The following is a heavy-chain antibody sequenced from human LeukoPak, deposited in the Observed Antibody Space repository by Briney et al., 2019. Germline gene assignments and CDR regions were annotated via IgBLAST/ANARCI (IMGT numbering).Heavy chain of an antibody. CDR3: ARDRGQWDRDYYYYYMDV. J-gene: IGHJ6*03. CDR1: GFTFSSYA. D-gene: IGHD1-26*01. Sequence: GGSLRLSCAASGFTFSSYAMHWVRQAPGKGLEWVAVISYDGSNKYYADSVKGRFTISRDNSKNTLYLQMNSLRAEDTAVYYCARDRGQWDRDYYYYYMDVWGKGITVTVSS. V-gene: IGHV3-30*04. CDR2: ISYDGSNK.